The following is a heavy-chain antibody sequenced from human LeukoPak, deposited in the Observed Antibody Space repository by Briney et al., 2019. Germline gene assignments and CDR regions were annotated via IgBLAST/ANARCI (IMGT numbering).Heavy chain of an antibody. Sequence: ASVKVSCKASGYTFTSYGISWVRQAPGQGLEWMGWISAYNGNTNYAQKLQGRVTMTTDTSTSTAYMELRSLRSDDAAGYYCARGGGGYSYGFDAFDIWGQGTMVTVSS. V-gene: IGHV1-18*01. D-gene: IGHD5-18*01. CDR3: ARGGGGYSYGFDAFDI. CDR2: ISAYNGNT. J-gene: IGHJ3*02. CDR1: GYTFTSYG.